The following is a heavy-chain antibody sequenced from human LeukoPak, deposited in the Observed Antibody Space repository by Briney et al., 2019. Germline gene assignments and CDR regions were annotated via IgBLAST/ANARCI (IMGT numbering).Heavy chain of an antibody. Sequence: GRSLRLSCAASGFTFSSYAMHWVRQAPGKGLEWVAVISYDGSNKYYADSVKGRFTISRDNSKNTLYLQMNSLRAEDTAVYYCAKDLLLWFGELPTLDYWGQGTLVTVSS. D-gene: IGHD3-10*01. V-gene: IGHV3-30-3*01. CDR2: ISYDGSNK. CDR3: AKDLLLWFGELPTLDY. J-gene: IGHJ4*02. CDR1: GFTFSSYA.